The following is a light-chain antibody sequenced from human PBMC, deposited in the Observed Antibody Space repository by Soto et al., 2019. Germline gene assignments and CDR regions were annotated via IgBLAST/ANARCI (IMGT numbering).Light chain of an antibody. J-gene: IGKJ3*01. CDR2: LGS. CDR1: QSLLFSNGNNY. CDR3: MQGVQTPFT. V-gene: IGKV2-28*01. Sequence: DIVMTQSPLSLPVTPGEPASISCRSSQSLLFSNGNNYLDWYRQKPGQSPQLLISLGSNRAPGVPDRFSGSGSGTDFTLKISRVEAEDVGVYYCMQGVQTPFTFGPGTKVDIK.